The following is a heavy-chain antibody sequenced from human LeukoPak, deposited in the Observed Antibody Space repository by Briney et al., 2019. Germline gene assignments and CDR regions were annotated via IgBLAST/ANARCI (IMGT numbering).Heavy chain of an antibody. J-gene: IGHJ4*02. CDR2: ISGSGGST. CDR1: GFTFSSYA. D-gene: IGHD3-22*01. V-gene: IGHV3-23*01. CDR3: AKDYYDSSGYPVDY. Sequence: PGGSLRLSCAASGFTFSSYAMSWVRQAQGKGLEWVSAISGSGGSTYYADSVKGRFTISRDNSKNTLYLQMNSLRAEDTAVYYCAKDYYDSSGYPVDYWGQGTLVTVSS.